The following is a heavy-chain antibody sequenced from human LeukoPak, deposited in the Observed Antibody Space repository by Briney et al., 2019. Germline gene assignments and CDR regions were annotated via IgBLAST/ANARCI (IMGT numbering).Heavy chain of an antibody. CDR3: ASGGMTTVINNWFDP. CDR2: INHSGST. CDR1: GGSISSYY. Sequence: PSETLSLTCTVSGGSISSYYWSWIRQPPGKGLEWIGEINHSGSTNYNPSLKSRVTISVDTSKNQFSLKLSSVTAADTAVYYCASGGMTTVINNWFDPWGQGTLVTVSS. V-gene: IGHV4-34*01. J-gene: IGHJ5*02. D-gene: IGHD4-17*01.